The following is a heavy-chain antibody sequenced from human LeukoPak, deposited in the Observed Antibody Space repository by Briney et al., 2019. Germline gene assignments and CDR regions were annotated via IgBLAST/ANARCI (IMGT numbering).Heavy chain of an antibody. Sequence: GGSLRLSCAASGFTFSSSEMNWVRQAPGKGLEWVSYISGSRHKIKYADSVKGRFSISRDNAEQSLYLQMNSLRAEDTAVYYCAREAPRTDWGQGTLVTVSS. V-gene: IGHV3-48*03. CDR2: ISGSRHKI. CDR3: AREAPRTD. CDR1: GFTFSSSE. J-gene: IGHJ4*02.